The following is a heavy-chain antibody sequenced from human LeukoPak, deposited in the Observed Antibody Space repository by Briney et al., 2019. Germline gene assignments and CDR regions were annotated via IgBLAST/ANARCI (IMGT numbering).Heavy chain of an antibody. Sequence: PSETLSLTCTVSGGSISSSSYYWGWIRQPPGKGLEWIGSIYYSGSTYYNPSLKSRVTISVDTSKNQFSLKPSSVTAADTAVYYCARLAYCGGDCYWVEDFDYWGQGTLVTVSS. CDR1: GGSISSSSYY. D-gene: IGHD2-21*01. V-gene: IGHV4-39*01. CDR2: IYYSGST. CDR3: ARLAYCGGDCYWVEDFDY. J-gene: IGHJ4*02.